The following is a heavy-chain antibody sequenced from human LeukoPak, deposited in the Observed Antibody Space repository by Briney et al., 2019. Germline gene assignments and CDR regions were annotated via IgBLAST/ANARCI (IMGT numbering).Heavy chain of an antibody. CDR2: INHSGGT. Sequence: PSETLSLTCAVYGGSFSGYYWSGIRQPPGEGLEWIGEINHSGGTTYNPSLKSRVTISVDTSKNQFSLKLSSVTAADTAVYYCARCRYYDFWSGYRNYYYYMDVWGKGTTVTVSS. CDR1: GGSFSGYY. D-gene: IGHD3-3*01. J-gene: IGHJ6*03. V-gene: IGHV4-34*01. CDR3: ARCRYYDFWSGYRNYYYYMDV.